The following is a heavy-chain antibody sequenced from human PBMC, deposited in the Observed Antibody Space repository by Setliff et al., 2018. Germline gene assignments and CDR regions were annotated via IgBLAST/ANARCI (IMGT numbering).Heavy chain of an antibody. J-gene: IGHJ6*03. Sequence: LSLTCSVSGASISNYYWSWIRQPPGKGLEWIGYIYSSGSTNYNPSLKSRVAISRDTSTNQLSLELRSVTAADTAVYYCAREPTRTGGFYYLDVWGEGTTVTSP. CDR1: GASISNYY. D-gene: IGHD2-2*01. V-gene: IGHV4-4*08. CDR2: IYSSGST. CDR3: AREPTRTGGFYYLDV.